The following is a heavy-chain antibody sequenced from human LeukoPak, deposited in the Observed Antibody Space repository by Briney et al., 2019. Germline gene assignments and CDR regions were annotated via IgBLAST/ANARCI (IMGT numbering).Heavy chain of an antibody. CDR3: ARASYSVVAIPTPLDY. Sequence: PSETLSLTCTVSGGSISGYYWSWIRQPPRKGLEWMGHIHYRGSTNYNPSFKSRVTISVDTSKSHFSLNLDSVTAADTAVYYCARASYSVVAIPTPLDYWGQGTLVTVSS. CDR2: IHYRGST. CDR1: GGSISGYY. V-gene: IGHV4-59*01. D-gene: IGHD2-21*01. J-gene: IGHJ4*02.